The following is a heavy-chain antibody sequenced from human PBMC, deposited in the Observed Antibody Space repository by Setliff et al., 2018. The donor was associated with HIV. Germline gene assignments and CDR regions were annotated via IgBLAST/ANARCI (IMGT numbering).Heavy chain of an antibody. Sequence: PGESLKISCKGSGYSFTNYWIAWVRQVPGKGLEWMGIIYPGDSDTRYSPSFQGQVTISAAKSISTAFLQWSSLKASDTAIYYCARHRHPGYCDVLTGVNWFDPWGQGTLVTVSS. CDR2: IYPGDSDT. V-gene: IGHV5-51*01. CDR1: GYSFTNYW. J-gene: IGHJ5*02. CDR3: ARHRHPGYCDVLTGVNWFDP. D-gene: IGHD3-9*01.